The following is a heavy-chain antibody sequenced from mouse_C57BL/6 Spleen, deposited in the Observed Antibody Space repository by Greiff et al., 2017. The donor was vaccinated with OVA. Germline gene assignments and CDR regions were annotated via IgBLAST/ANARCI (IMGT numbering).Heavy chain of an antibody. Sequence: VQLQQSGPGLVKPSQSLSLTCSVTGYSITSGYYWNWIRQFPGNKLEWMGYISYDGSNNYNPSLKNRISITRDTSKNQFFLKLNSVTTEDTATYYCAREGTTVVYWYFDVWGTGTTVTVSS. CDR2: ISYDGSN. CDR1: GYSITSGYY. V-gene: IGHV3-6*01. CDR3: AREGTTVVYWYFDV. D-gene: IGHD1-1*01. J-gene: IGHJ1*03.